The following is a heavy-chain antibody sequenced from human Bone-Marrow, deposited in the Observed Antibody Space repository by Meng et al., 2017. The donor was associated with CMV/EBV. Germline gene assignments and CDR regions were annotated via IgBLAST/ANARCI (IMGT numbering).Heavy chain of an antibody. J-gene: IGHJ6*02. V-gene: IGHV1-2*02. D-gene: IGHD2-2*01. CDR3: ARDFPLSNVPAATLYYYGLDV. CDR1: GYTFTGYY. CDR2: INPNSGGT. Sequence: ASVKVSCKASGYTFTGYYINWVRQAPGQGLEWMGWINPNSGGTEYAQRFQGRVTMTRDTSISTAYMELSSLRSDDTATYYCARDFPLSNVPAATLYYYGLDVWGQGTTDTVSS.